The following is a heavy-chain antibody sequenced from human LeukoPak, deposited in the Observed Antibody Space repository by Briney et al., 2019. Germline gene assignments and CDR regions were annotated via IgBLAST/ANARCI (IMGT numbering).Heavy chain of an antibody. V-gene: IGHV3-23*01. CDR2: ISGSGGNT. Sequence: GGSLRLSCAASGFTFSSYAMSWVRQAPGKGLDWVSAISGSGGNTYYADSVKGRFTISRDNSKNTLYLQMDSLRAEDTALYYCAKGSGINHYHWIDPWGQGTLVTVSS. CDR1: GFTFSSYA. J-gene: IGHJ5*02. CDR3: AKGSGINHYHWIDP. D-gene: IGHD1-14*01.